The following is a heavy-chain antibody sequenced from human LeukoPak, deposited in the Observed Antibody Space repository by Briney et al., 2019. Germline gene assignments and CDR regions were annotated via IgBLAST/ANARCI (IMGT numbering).Heavy chain of an antibody. Sequence: GGSLRLSCEASGFNFCASYMAWIRLTPGKRLEWVSYLSIRNIIINYADSVRGRFIISRDDTKKSLYLQMNNLRIEDTAIYYCASGGDYAGVAALFRHWGQGSLVTVSS. D-gene: IGHD4-17*01. CDR3: ASGGDYAGVAALFRH. V-gene: IGHV3-11*01. CDR1: GFNFCASY. J-gene: IGHJ4*02. CDR2: LSIRNIII.